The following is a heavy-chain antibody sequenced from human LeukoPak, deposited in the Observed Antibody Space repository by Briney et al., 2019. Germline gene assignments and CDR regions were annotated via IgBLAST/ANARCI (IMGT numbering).Heavy chain of an antibody. Sequence: GGSLRLSCSASGFTFSSYAMHWVRQAPGKGLEWVSTISGGGGSTYYADSVKGRFTISRDNSKNTLYLQVNSLRAEDTAVYYCAKGGKWDVTPFDYWGQGTLVTVSS. CDR3: AKGGKWDVTPFDY. D-gene: IGHD1-26*01. CDR2: ISGGGGST. CDR1: GFTFSSYA. J-gene: IGHJ4*02. V-gene: IGHV3-23*01.